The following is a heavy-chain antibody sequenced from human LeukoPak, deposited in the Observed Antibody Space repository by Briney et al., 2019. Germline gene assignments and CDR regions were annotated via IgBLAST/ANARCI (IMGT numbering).Heavy chain of an antibody. Sequence: SETLSLTCTVSGGSVTSGSFYWSWIRQPPGKGLEWVGRVYSSGSTNYNPSLESRVTISVGTSKNQFSLKLKSVTAADTAVYYCARDSMRGILWTMDVWGQGTTVTVSS. CDR1: GGSVTSGSFY. D-gene: IGHD2-21*01. J-gene: IGHJ6*02. CDR2: VYSSGST. V-gene: IGHV4-61*02. CDR3: ARDSMRGILWTMDV.